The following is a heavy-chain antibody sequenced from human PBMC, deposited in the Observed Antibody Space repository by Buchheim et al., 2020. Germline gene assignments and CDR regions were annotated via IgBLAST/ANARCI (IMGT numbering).Heavy chain of an antibody. Sequence: QVPLVESGGGVVQPGRSLILSCAASGFTFSSYAMHWVRQAPGKGLEWVAVISYDGSNKYYADSVKGRFTISRDNYKNTLYLQMYSLRAEDTAVYYCATDPTSSIQIWYYYYYDGMDAWGQGTT. J-gene: IGHJ6*02. CDR3: ATDPTSSIQIWYYYYYDGMDA. CDR2: ISYDGSNK. CDR1: GFTFSSYA. D-gene: IGHD5-18*01. V-gene: IGHV3-30-3*01.